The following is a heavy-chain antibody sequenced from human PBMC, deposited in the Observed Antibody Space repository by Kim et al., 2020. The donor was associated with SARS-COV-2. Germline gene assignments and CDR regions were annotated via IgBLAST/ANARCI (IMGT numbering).Heavy chain of an antibody. CDR2: IYYSGST. J-gene: IGHJ4*01. CDR1: GGSISSGGYY. D-gene: IGHD3-3*01. CDR3: ARALTIFGVVITPFDC. Sequence: SETLSLTCTVSGGSISSGGYYWSWIRPHPGKGLECFGYIYYSGSTYYNPSLKSRVTISVATSKNQFSLNLSSVTAPATAVTYCARALTIFGVVITPFDC. V-gene: IGHV4-31*03.